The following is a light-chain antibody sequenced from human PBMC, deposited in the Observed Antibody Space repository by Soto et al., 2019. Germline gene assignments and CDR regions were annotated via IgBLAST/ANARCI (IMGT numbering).Light chain of an antibody. CDR3: MQSTQLPPT. J-gene: IGKJ5*01. CDR1: QILLHITGETF. Sequence: DVVMTQTPLSLSVAPGQPASMSSKSGQILLHITGETFLFWYLQKPGQSPQLLIYEVSTRVSGVPDRFSGSGSGTDFTLEISRVETDDVGIYYCMQSTQLPPTFGQGTRLEIK. CDR2: EVS. V-gene: IGKV2D-29*02.